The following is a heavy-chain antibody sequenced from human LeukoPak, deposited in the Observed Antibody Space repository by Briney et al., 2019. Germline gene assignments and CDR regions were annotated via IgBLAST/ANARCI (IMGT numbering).Heavy chain of an antibody. D-gene: IGHD1-26*01. CDR3: ARGEWELLGLSAFDI. Sequence: GGSLRLSCEVSGLSINDYYMSWIRQAPGKGLEWVSYISSSSSTIYYADSVKGRFTSSRDNAKNSLYLQMNSLRAEDTAVYYCARGEWELLGLSAFDIWGQGTMVTVSS. CDR1: GLSINDYY. V-gene: IGHV3-11*04. CDR2: ISSSSSTI. J-gene: IGHJ3*02.